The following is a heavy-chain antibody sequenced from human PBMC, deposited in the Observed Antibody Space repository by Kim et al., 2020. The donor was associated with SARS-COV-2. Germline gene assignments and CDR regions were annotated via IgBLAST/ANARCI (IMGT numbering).Heavy chain of an antibody. Sequence: DSVKGRFTISRDNAKNSLYLQMNSLRAEDTAVYYCARFNYYDSSGYHFDYWGQGTLVTVSS. CDR3: ARFNYYDSSGYHFDY. D-gene: IGHD3-22*01. J-gene: IGHJ4*02. V-gene: IGHV3-11*04.